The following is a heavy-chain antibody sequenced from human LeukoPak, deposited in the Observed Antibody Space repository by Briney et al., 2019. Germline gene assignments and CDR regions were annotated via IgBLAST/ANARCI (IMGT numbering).Heavy chain of an antibody. J-gene: IGHJ4*02. CDR1: GYTFTGYY. CDR3: ARDRASYSGSYYQLGY. CDR2: ISPNSGGT. Sequence: EASVKVSCKASGYTFTGYYMHWVRQAPGQGLEWMGWISPNSGGTNYAQKFQGRVTMTRGTSISTAYMELSRLRSDDTAVYYCARDRASYSGSYYQLGYWGQGTLVTVSS. D-gene: IGHD1-26*01. V-gene: IGHV1-2*02.